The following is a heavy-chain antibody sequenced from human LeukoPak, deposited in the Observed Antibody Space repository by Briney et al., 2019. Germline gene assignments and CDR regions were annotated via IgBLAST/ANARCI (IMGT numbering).Heavy chain of an antibody. J-gene: IGHJ6*03. D-gene: IGHD3-22*01. CDR2: IYHSGST. V-gene: IGHV4-59*01. CDR3: TRGSIAYYYMDV. Sequence: PSETLSLTCTVSGGSISTYYWSWIRQPPGKGLEWIGYIYHSGSTNYNPSLKSRVTISVDTSQNQFSLKLSSVTAADTAVYYCTRGSIAYYYMDVWGKGTTVTISS. CDR1: GGSISTYY.